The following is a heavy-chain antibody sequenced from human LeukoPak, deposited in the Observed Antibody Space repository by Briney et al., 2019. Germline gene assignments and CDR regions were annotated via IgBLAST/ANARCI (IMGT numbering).Heavy chain of an antibody. Sequence: GGSLRLSCAASGFTFSSYSMNWVRQAPGKGLEWVSSISSSSSYIYYADSVKGRFTISRDNAKNPLYLQMNSLRAEDTAVYYCARVKIQQQLVPGYFQHWGQGTLVTVSS. CDR1: GFTFSSYS. J-gene: IGHJ1*01. CDR3: ARVKIQQQLVPGYFQH. V-gene: IGHV3-21*01. D-gene: IGHD6-13*01. CDR2: ISSSSSYI.